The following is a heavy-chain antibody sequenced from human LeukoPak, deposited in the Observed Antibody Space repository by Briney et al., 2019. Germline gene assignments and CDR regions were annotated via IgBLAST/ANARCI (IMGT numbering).Heavy chain of an antibody. D-gene: IGHD6-13*01. V-gene: IGHV3-21*01. CDR2: ISSSSSYI. J-gene: IGHJ4*02. CDR3: AREGPIAAAGPALDY. CDR1: GFTVSGNY. Sequence: PGGSLRLSCAASGFTVSGNYMSWVRQAPGKGLEWVSSISSSSSYIYYADSVKGRFTISRDNAKNSLYLQMNSLRAEDTAVYYCAREGPIAAAGPALDYWGQGTLVTVSS.